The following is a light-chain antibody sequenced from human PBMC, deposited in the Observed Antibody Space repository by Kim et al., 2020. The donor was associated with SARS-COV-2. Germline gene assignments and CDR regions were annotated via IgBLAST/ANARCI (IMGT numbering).Light chain of an antibody. Sequence: ALGQTARITCQGDSLRSYYANWYQQKPGQAPVLVIFDRDSRPSGIPDRFSGSTSGNTASLTISGAQAEDEADYYCSSRDISGDHLVFGGGTQLTVL. CDR3: SSRDISGDHLV. CDR1: SLRSYY. V-gene: IGLV3-19*01. J-gene: IGLJ3*02. CDR2: DRD.